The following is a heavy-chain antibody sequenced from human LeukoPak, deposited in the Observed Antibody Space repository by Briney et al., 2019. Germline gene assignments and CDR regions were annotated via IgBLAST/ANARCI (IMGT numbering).Heavy chain of an antibody. V-gene: IGHV4-39*07. CDR3: ARLGCSGGSCYSPYYYYGMDV. D-gene: IGHD2-15*01. Sequence: PSETLSLTCTVSGGSIRSSSYYWGWIRQPPGKGLEWIGTIYYSGSTNYNPSLKSRVTISVDTSKNQFSLKLSSVTAADTAVYYCARLGCSGGSCYSPYYYYGMDVWGQGTTVTVSS. J-gene: IGHJ6*02. CDR1: GGSIRSSSYY. CDR2: IYYSGST.